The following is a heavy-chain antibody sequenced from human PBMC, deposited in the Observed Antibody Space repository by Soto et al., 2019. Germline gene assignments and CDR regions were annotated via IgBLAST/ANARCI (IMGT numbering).Heavy chain of an antibody. J-gene: IGHJ6*02. CDR3: AIQLYPPTGDYYDSSGYPYGMDV. CDR2: IYSGGST. CDR1: GGNIGRYW. Sequence: ETLSLTCTVSGGNIGRYWGWIRQPPGKGLEWIGTIYSGGSTNYSPSFQGHVTISADKSISTAYLQWSSLKASDTAMYYCAIQLYPPTGDYYDSSGYPYGMDVWGQGTTVTVSS. V-gene: IGHV5-10-1*01. D-gene: IGHD3-22*01.